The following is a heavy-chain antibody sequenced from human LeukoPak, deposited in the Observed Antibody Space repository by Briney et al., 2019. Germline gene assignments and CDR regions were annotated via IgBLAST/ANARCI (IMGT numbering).Heavy chain of an antibody. Sequence: GGSLRLSCAASGFTFSSYGMTWVRQAPGKGLEWVSAISVSGVNTDYADSVKGRFTISRDNSKNTLYLQMNSLTAEDTAVYYCANHPSPGFGGGSYFEDWGQGTLVTVSS. CDR2: ISVSGVNT. CDR1: GFTFSSYG. J-gene: IGHJ4*02. CDR3: ANHPSPGFGGGSYFED. D-gene: IGHD3-16*01. V-gene: IGHV3-23*01.